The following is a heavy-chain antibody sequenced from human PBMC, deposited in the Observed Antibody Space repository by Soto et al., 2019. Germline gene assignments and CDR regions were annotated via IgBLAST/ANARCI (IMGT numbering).Heavy chain of an antibody. J-gene: IGHJ6*02. V-gene: IGHV4-31*03. CDR2: IYYSGST. CDR1: GGSISSGGYY. D-gene: IGHD3-10*01. CDR3: ARVPITMVRGVITYYYYYGMDV. Sequence: SETLSLTCTVSGGSISSGGYYWSWIRQHPGKGLEWIGYIYYSGSTYYNPSLKSRVTISVDTSKNQFSLKLSSVTAADTAVYYCARVPITMVRGVITYYYYYGMDVWGQGTTVTVSS.